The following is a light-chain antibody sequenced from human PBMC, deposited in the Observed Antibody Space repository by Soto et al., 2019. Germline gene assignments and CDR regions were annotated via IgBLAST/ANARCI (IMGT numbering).Light chain of an antibody. V-gene: IGKV3-11*01. CDR2: DAS. CDR3: PQRSNWPRVT. Sequence: EIVLTQSPATLSLSPGERATLSCRASQSVSSYLAWYQQKPGQAPRLLIYDASNRATGIPARFSGSGSGTDFTLTISSLEPEDFAVYYCPQRSNWPRVTFGPGTKVDIK. CDR1: QSVSSY. J-gene: IGKJ3*01.